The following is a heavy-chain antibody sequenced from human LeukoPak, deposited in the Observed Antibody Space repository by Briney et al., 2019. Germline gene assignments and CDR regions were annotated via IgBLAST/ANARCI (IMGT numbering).Heavy chain of an antibody. J-gene: IGHJ6*03. CDR3: ARAFGGDPGYYYYMDV. CDR1: GYTFTSYG. V-gene: IGHV1-18*01. D-gene: IGHD3-10*01. Sequence: GASVKASCKASGYTFTSYGISWVRQGPGQGLEWMGWIIAYTGYTNYAQNFQGRVTMTTDTSTSTAYMELRSLRSDDTAVYYCARAFGGDPGYYYYMDVWGKGTTVTVSS. CDR2: IIAYTGYT.